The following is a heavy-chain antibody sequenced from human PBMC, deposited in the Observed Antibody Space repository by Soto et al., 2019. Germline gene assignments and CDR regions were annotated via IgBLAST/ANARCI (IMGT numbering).Heavy chain of an antibody. CDR2: ISAYNGNT. CDR3: ARDKDGYNMGYFDY. V-gene: IGHV1-18*04. Sequence: ASVKVSCKASGYTFTSYGISWVRQAPGQGLEWMGWISAYNGNTNYAQKLQGRVTMTTDTSTSTAYMELRSLRSDDTAVYYCARDKDGYNMGYFDYWRQGTLVTVSS. D-gene: IGHD5-12*01. J-gene: IGHJ4*02. CDR1: GYTFTSYG.